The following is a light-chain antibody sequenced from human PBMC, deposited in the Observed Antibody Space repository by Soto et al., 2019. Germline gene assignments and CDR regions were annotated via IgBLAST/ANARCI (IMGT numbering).Light chain of an antibody. J-gene: IGLJ2*01. CDR1: SSNIGAGYD. CDR3: QSYASSLSGHVV. Sequence: QSVLTQPPSVSGAPGQRVTISCTGSSSNIGAGYDVHWYQQLPGTAPKLLIYGNSNRPSGVPDRFSGSKSGTSASLAITGLQAEDEADYYRQSYASSLSGHVVFGGGTKLTVL. CDR2: GNS. V-gene: IGLV1-40*01.